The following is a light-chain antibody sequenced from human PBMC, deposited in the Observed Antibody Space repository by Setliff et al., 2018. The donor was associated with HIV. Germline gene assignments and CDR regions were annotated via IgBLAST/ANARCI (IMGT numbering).Light chain of an antibody. Sequence: QSVPAQPASVSGSPGQSITISCTGTSTDVGGYDYVSWYQHHTGKAPKLIIFDVNNRPSGISNRFSGSKSGNTASLTISGLQAEDEGDYYCSSYTSSSSVFGGGTKVTVL. CDR3: SSYTSSSSV. CDR2: DVN. J-gene: IGLJ6*01. CDR1: STDVGGYDY. V-gene: IGLV2-14*01.